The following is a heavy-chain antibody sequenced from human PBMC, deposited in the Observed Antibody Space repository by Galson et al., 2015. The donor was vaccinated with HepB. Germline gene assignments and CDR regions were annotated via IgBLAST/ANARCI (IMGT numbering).Heavy chain of an antibody. CDR2: IKQDGSEK. D-gene: IGHD6-13*01. Sequence: SLRLSCAASGFTFSSYWMNWVRQAPGKGLEWVANIKQDGSEKYYVDSVKGRFTISRDNAKNSLYLQMTSLRAEDTAMYYCARAPFGSSSYWGQGTLVTVSS. J-gene: IGHJ4*02. V-gene: IGHV3-7*01. CDR1: GFTFSSYW. CDR3: ARAPFGSSSY.